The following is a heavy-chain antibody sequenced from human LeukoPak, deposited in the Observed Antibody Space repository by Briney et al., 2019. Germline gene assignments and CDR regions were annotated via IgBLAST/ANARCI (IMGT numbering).Heavy chain of an antibody. D-gene: IGHD1-26*01. CDR2: IYSGGST. CDR1: GFTFSSNY. V-gene: IGHV3-53*01. Sequence: GGSLRLSCAASGFTFSSNYMSWVRQAPGKGLEWVSVIYSGGSTYYADSVKGRFTISRDNSKNTLYLQMNSLRAEDTAVYYCARGGGWELHIDYWGQGTLVTVSS. J-gene: IGHJ4*02. CDR3: ARGGGWELHIDY.